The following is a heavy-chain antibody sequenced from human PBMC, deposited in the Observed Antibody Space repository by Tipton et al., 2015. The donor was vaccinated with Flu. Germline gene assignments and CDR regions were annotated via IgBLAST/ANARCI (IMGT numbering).Heavy chain of an antibody. J-gene: IGHJ4*02. V-gene: IGHV4-38-2*01. D-gene: IGHD3-10*01. Sequence: TLSLTCVVSGYSISTGYYWGWIRQPPGKGLELIGSVSHSGNTYYEPSLKSRVTISLDTFQNHFSLKLISVTAADTAVYYCSRSTYYYGSGTSDYWGQGTLVTVSS. CDR1: GYSISTGYY. CDR2: VSHSGNT. CDR3: SRSTYYYGSGTSDY.